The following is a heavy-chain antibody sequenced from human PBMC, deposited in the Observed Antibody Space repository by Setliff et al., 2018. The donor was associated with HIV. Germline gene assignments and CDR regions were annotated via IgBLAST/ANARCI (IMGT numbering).Heavy chain of an antibody. J-gene: IGHJ4*02. V-gene: IGHV5-51*01. D-gene: IGHD6-19*01. Sequence: GESLKISCKGFGYKFTTYRIGWVRQMPGKGLECMGIIYPGDSQTKYSPSFRGQVTISVDMSVSTAYLEWSSLEASDTAMYYCARAYSSDWYVFDTWGPGTLVTVS. CDR2: IYPGDSQT. CDR3: ARAYSSDWYVFDT. CDR1: GYKFTTYR.